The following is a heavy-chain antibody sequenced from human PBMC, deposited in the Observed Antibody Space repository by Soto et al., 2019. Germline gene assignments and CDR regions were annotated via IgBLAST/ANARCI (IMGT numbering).Heavy chain of an antibody. D-gene: IGHD3-16*01. CDR1: GGSISSSSYH. J-gene: IGHJ5*01. Sequence: SEPLALTCTVSGGSISSSSYHWGWIRQPPGKGLEWIGSIDYSGTTFYDASLNSRVTISADTSKNQFSLKLSSVTAADTALYYCARRTNTAGGWFDSWGQGALVTVS. CDR2: IDYSGTT. CDR3: ARRTNTAGGWFDS. V-gene: IGHV4-39*01.